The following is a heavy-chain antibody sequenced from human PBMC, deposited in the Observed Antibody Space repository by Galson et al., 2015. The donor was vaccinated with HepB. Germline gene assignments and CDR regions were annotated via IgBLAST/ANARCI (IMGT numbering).Heavy chain of an antibody. CDR2: IVWHGTKE. Sequence: SLRLSCAASGFTLSNHGMHWVRQAPGKGLEWVAVIVWHGTKEHYADSVKGRFTISRDTSKNTVHLQMDSLRAEDTAVYYCAREQGHGDYGTSDYWGQGTPVIVSS. V-gene: IGHV3-33*01. CDR3: AREQGHGDYGTSDY. J-gene: IGHJ4*02. CDR1: GFTLSNHG. D-gene: IGHD4-17*01.